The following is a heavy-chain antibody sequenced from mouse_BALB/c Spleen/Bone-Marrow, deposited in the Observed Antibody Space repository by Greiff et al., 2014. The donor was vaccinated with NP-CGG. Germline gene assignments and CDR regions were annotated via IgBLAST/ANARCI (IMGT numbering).Heavy chain of an antibody. J-gene: IGHJ1*01. CDR3: ARDVGRLFFDV. Sequence: EVQGVESGGGLVQPGGSLRLSCATSGFTFTDYYMNWVRQPPGMALEWLGFIRNKANGYTTDYSTSVKGRFTISRDNSQNILCLQMNTLRTEDSATYYCARDVGRLFFDVWGAGTTVTVSS. D-gene: IGHD3-3*01. V-gene: IGHV7-3*02. CDR1: GFTFTDYY. CDR2: IRNKANGYTT.